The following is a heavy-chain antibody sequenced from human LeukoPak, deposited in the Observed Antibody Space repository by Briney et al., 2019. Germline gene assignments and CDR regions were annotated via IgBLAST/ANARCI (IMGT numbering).Heavy chain of an antibody. CDR1: GYTFNSYD. CDR2: MNPNSGNT. V-gene: IGHV1-8*01. Sequence: ASVKVSCKASGYTFNSYDINWVRQATGQGLEWMGWMNPNSGNTGYAQRFQGRVTMTRNTSISTAYVELSSLRSEDTAVYYCARVRSIFGVVRHFDYWGQGTLVTVSS. J-gene: IGHJ4*02. CDR3: ARVRSIFGVVRHFDY. D-gene: IGHD3-3*01.